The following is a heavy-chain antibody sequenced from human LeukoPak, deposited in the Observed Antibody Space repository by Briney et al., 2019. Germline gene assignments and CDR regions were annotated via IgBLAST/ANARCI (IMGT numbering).Heavy chain of an antibody. J-gene: IGHJ6*02. CDR2: IYYSGST. Sequence: SETLSLTCTVSGGSISSYYWSWIRQPPGKGLEWIGYIYYSGSTNYNPSLKSRVTISVDTSKNQFSLKLSSVTAADTAVYYCARAKYSYGYYYYYGMDVWGQGTTVTVSS. V-gene: IGHV4-59*01. CDR1: GGSISSYY. CDR3: ARAKYSYGYYYYYGMDV. D-gene: IGHD5-18*01.